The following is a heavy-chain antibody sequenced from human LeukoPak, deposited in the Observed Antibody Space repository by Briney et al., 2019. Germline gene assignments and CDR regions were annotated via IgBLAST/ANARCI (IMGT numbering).Heavy chain of an antibody. D-gene: IGHD2-2*01. CDR2: ISGSGGST. V-gene: IGHV3-23*01. Sequence: GGSLRLSCAVSGFIFSNYDMSWVRQAPGKGLEWGSTISGSGGSTFHADFVKGRFTISRDNSKNTLYLQMNSLRAEDTAVYYCAKPPCTSCYLFRMDVWGQGTTVTVSS. CDR1: GFIFSNYD. J-gene: IGHJ6*02. CDR3: AKPPCTSCYLFRMDV.